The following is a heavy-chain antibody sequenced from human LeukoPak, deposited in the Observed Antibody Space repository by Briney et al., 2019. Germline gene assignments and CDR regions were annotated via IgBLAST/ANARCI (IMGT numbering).Heavy chain of an antibody. Sequence: GGSLRLSCAASGFIFTNYFMSWVRQAPGKGLEWVASIKHDGSKKYYVDSVRGRFTISRDNTMNSLYPQMSSLRAEDTAVYYCATDRGWRTSGYYLYYFEYWGQGTLVTYSS. CDR2: IKHDGSKK. V-gene: IGHV3-7*01. D-gene: IGHD3-3*01. J-gene: IGHJ4*02. CDR3: ATDRGWRTSGYYLYYFEY. CDR1: GFIFTNYF.